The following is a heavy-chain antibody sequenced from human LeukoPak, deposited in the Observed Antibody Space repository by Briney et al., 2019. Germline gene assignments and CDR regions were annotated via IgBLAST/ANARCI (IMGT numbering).Heavy chain of an antibody. J-gene: IGHJ3*02. CDR3: ARAYDSSGYYPIYHAFDI. Sequence: PSETLSLTCTVSGGSISSSSYYWGWIRQPPGKGLEWIGGIYYSGSTYYNPSLKSRVTISVDTSKNQFSQKLSPVTAADTAVYYCARAYDSSGYYPIYHAFDIWGQGTMVTVSS. CDR1: GGSISSSSYY. D-gene: IGHD3-22*01. V-gene: IGHV4-39*07. CDR2: IYYSGST.